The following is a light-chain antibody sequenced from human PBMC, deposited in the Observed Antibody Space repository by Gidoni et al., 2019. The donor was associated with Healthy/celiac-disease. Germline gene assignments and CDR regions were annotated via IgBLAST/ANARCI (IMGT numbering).Light chain of an antibody. CDR1: QDISNY. CDR3: QQYDNFPWT. Sequence: DIQMTQSPSSLSASVGDRGTITCQASQDISNYLNWYQQKPGKAPKLLIYDASNWETGVPARFSGSGSGTDFTFTISSLQPEDIATYYCQQYDNFPWTFGQGTKVEIK. CDR2: DAS. J-gene: IGKJ1*01. V-gene: IGKV1-33*01.